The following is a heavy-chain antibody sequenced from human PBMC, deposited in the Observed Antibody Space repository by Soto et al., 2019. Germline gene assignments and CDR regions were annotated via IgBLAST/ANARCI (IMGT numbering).Heavy chain of an antibody. CDR2: IHWDDEK. D-gene: IGHD6-19*01. CDR1: GFSLRTSGVG. V-gene: IGHV2-5*02. CDR3: AHRIPVVGQWFFDL. Sequence: QIALRESGPTLVKPTQTLTLTCTFSGFSLRTSGVGVGWIRQPPGKALEWLALIHWDDEKNYSPSLRTRLTITKDTSKNQVVLTMINIDPVDTATDYCAHRIPVVGQWFFDLWGRRSLVTVSS. J-gene: IGHJ2*01.